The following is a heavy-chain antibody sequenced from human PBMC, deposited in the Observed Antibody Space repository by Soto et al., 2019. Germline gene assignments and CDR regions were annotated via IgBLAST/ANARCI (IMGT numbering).Heavy chain of an antibody. CDR3: AKARWGSYRMNLDY. CDR1: GFSFSSYA. CDR2: ISGSGGST. D-gene: IGHD3-16*02. Sequence: GGSLSLSCAASGFSFSSYAMSWVRQAPGKGLEWVSAISGSGGSTYYADSVKCRFTISRDNSKNTLYLQMNSLRAEDTAVYYCAKARWGSYRMNLDYWGQGTLVTVSS. V-gene: IGHV3-23*01. J-gene: IGHJ4*02.